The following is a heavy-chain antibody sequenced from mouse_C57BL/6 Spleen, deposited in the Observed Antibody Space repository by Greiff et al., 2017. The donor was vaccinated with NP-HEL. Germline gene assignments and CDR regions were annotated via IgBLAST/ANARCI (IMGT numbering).Heavy chain of an antibody. J-gene: IGHJ1*03. CDR3: ARFGGPSAFDV. Sequence: VQLQQPGAELVKPGASVKLSCKASGYTFTGYWMHWVKQRPGQGLEWIGMIHPDSGSTNYNEKFKSKATLTVDKSSSTAYMQLSSLTSEDSAVYYCARFGGPSAFDVWGTGTTVTVSS. V-gene: IGHV1-64*01. CDR1: GYTFTGYW. CDR2: IHPDSGST. D-gene: IGHD1-1*02.